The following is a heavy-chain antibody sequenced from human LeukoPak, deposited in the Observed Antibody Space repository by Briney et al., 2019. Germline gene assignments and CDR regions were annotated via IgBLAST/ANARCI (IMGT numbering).Heavy chain of an antibody. CDR3: ARGGLRNRIYYYYMDV. CDR1: GGSFSGYY. CDR2: INHSGST. J-gene: IGHJ6*03. Sequence: KPSETLSLTCAVYGGSFSGYYWSWIRQPPGKGLEWIGEINHSGSTNYNPSLKSRVTISVDTSKNQFSLKLSSVTAADTTVYYCARGGLRNRIYYYYMDVWAKGPRSPSP. D-gene: IGHD1-14*01. V-gene: IGHV4-34*01.